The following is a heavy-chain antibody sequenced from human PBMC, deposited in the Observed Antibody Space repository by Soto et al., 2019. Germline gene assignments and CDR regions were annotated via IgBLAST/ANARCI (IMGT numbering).Heavy chain of an antibody. V-gene: IGHV1-8*01. J-gene: IGHJ6*03. Sequence: ASVKVSCKASGYTFTSYDINWVRQATGQGLEWMGWMNPNSGNTGYAQKFQGRVTMTRNTSISTAYMELSSLRSEDTAVYYCARGLFGAAYYYMDVWGKGTTVTVSS. D-gene: IGHD3-16*01. CDR1: GYTFTSYD. CDR2: MNPNSGNT. CDR3: ARGLFGAAYYYMDV.